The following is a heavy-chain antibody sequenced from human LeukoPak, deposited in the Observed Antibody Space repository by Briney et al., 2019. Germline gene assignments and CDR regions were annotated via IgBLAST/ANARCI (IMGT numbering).Heavy chain of an antibody. CDR1: GFTFSSYA. CDR3: AREKIQLWLNNWFDP. D-gene: IGHD5-18*01. J-gene: IGHJ5*02. Sequence: PGGSLRLSCAASGFTFSSYAMHWVRQAPGKGLEGVAVISYDGSNKYYADSVKGRFTISRDNSKNTLYLQMNSLRAEDTAVYYCAREKIQLWLNNWFDPWGQGTLVTVSS. CDR2: ISYDGSNK. V-gene: IGHV3-30*04.